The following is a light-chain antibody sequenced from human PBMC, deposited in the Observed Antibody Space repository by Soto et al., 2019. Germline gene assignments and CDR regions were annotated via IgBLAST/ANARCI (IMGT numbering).Light chain of an antibody. CDR1: SSDVGLYNY. CDR3: SSYTGDTTHVV. V-gene: IGLV2-14*03. J-gene: IGLJ2*01. CDR2: DVN. Sequence: QSALTQPASVSGSPGQSITISFTGSSSDVGLYNYVSWYQQHPGKAPKLMIYDVNDRPSGVSDRFSGSKSGNTASLTISGLQADDEADYFCSSYTGDTTHVVFGGGTKLTVL.